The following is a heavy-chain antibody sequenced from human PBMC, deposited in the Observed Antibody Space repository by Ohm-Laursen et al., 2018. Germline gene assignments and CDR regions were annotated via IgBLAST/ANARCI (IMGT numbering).Heavy chain of an antibody. CDR2: INSDGSST. D-gene: IGHD6-19*01. J-gene: IGHJ6*02. Sequence: LRLSCTASGFTFSSYWMHWVRQAPGKGLVWVSRINSDGSSTSYADSVKGRFTISRDNSKNTLYLQMNSLRAEDTAVYYCAKDQGSGWYRFYYYGMDVWGQGTTVTVSS. V-gene: IGHV3-74*01. CDR3: AKDQGSGWYRFYYYGMDV. CDR1: GFTFSSYW.